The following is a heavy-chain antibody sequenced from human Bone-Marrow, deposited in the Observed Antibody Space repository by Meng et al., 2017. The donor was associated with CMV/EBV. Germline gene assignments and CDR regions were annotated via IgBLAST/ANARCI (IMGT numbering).Heavy chain of an antibody. CDR1: GGSISSSNHF. Sequence: GSLRLSCTVSGGSISSSNHFWGWIRQPPGKGLEWIGSIYYSGSTYGNPSLKSRVTISADTSKEQFSLRLTSVTAADTAIYYCARNVPVTPFDALDLWGQGTMVTVSS. V-gene: IGHV4-39*07. D-gene: IGHD1-1*01. CDR3: ARNVPVTPFDALDL. J-gene: IGHJ3*01. CDR2: IYYSGST.